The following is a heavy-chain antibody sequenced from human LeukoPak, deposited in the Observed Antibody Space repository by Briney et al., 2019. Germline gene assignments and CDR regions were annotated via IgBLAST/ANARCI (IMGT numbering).Heavy chain of an antibody. V-gene: IGHV3-20*04. CDR1: GFTFDDYG. CDR3: AISPGITGTTTGFDY. D-gene: IGHD1-14*01. Sequence: PGGSLRLSCVGSGFTFDDYGMSSVRQSPGTGLEWVAGINWNGGSTGYADSVKGRFTISRDNAKNSLYLQMNSLRGEDTALYYCAISPGITGTTTGFDYWGQGTLVIVSS. CDR2: INWNGGST. J-gene: IGHJ4*02.